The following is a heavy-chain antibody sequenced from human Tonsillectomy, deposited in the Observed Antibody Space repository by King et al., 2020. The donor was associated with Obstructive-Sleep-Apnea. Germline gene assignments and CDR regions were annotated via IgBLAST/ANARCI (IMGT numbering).Heavy chain of an antibody. CDR2: FYYSGST. V-gene: IGHV4-39*07. Sequence: LQLQESGPGLVKPSENLSLTCSVSGGSISSSSDYWGWIRQPPGKGLEWIGSFYYSGSTYYNPSLKSRVTISVDTSKNQFSLRLSSVTAADTAVYYCARASPRYIVVVVAATPLRYYFDSWGQGILVTVSS. D-gene: IGHD2-15*01. CDR3: ARASPRYIVVVVAATPLRYYFDS. J-gene: IGHJ4*02. CDR1: GGSISSSSDY.